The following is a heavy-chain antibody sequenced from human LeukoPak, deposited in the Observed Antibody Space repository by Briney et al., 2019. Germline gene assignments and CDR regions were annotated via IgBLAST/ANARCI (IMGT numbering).Heavy chain of an antibody. J-gene: IGHJ4*02. CDR2: IYYSGST. CDR1: GGSISSYY. D-gene: IGHD3-22*01. V-gene: IGHV4-59*01. Sequence: SETLSLTCTVSGGSISSYYWSWIRQPPGKGLEWIGYIYYSGSTNYNPSLKSRVTISVDTSKNQFSLKLSSVTAADTAVYYCARGGQLGDSSGSMAFDYWGQGTLVTVSS. CDR3: ARGGQLGDSSGSMAFDY.